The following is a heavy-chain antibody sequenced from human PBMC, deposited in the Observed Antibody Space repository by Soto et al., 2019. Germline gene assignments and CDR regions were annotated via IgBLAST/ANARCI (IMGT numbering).Heavy chain of an antibody. CDR3: ARGSAYDREPFDY. Sequence: QVQLVQSGAEVKKPGASVKISCKASGYTFTRHYMHWVRQAPGQGLEWGAMINPTTGGADYKPKLQERITMTRDTSTITVYMELSTLMSEYTAVYFCARGSAYDREPFDYWGQLTLVTVSS. V-gene: IGHV1-46*04. J-gene: IGHJ4*02. D-gene: IGHD5-12*01. CDR2: INPTTGGA. CDR1: GYTFTRHY.